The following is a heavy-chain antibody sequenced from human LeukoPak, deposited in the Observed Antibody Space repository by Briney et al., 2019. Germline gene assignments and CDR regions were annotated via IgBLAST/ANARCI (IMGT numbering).Heavy chain of an antibody. CDR2: IYPGDSDT. V-gene: IGHV5-51*01. CDR3: ATHYGDYVY. D-gene: IGHD4-17*01. CDR1: GIHFTSYW. J-gene: IGHJ4*02. Sequence: GGALQISRKGSGIHFTSYWIGWGRPLPGKGLEWMGIIYPGDSDTRYSPSFQGQVTISADKSISTAYLQWSSLKASDTAMYYCATHYGDYVYWGQGTLVTVSS.